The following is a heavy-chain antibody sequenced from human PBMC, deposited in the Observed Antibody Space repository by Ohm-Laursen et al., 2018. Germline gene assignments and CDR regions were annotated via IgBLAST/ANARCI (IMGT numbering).Heavy chain of an antibody. V-gene: IGHV2-70*11. CDR3: ARKIVVVPAAKLYNWFDP. CDR1: GFSLSTSGMC. D-gene: IGHD2-2*01. Sequence: PTQTLTLTCTFSGFSLSTSGMCVSWIRQPPGKALEWLARIDWDDDKYYSTSLKTRLTISKDTSKNQVVLTMTNMDPVDTATYYCARKIVVVPAAKLYNWFDPWGQGTLVTVSS. J-gene: IGHJ5*02. CDR2: IDWDDDK.